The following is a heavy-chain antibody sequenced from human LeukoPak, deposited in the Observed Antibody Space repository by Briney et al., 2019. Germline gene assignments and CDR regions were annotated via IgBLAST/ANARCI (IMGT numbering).Heavy chain of an antibody. D-gene: IGHD5-18*01. CDR3: AKRRITAMGRDYFHY. CDR2: ISGSGGST. J-gene: IGHJ4*02. CDR1: GFTFSSYA. Sequence: GGSLRLSCAASGFTFSSYAMSWVRQAPGKGLEWVSAISGSGGSTYYADSVKGRFTISRDNSKNTLYLQMNSPRAEDTAVYYCAKRRITAMGRDYFHYWGQGTLVTVSS. V-gene: IGHV3-23*01.